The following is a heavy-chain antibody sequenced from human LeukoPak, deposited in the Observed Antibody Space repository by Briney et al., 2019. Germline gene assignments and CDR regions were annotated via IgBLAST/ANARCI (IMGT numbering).Heavy chain of an antibody. J-gene: IGHJ6*02. Sequence: SETLSLTCTVSGGSISSSSYYWGWIRQPPGKGLEWIGSIYYSGSTYYNPSLKSRVTISVDTSKNQFSLKLSSVTAADTAVYYCARGRRYCSSTSCYYYYYGMDVWGQGTTVTVSS. CDR1: GGSISSSSYY. CDR2: IYYSGST. D-gene: IGHD2-2*01. V-gene: IGHV4-39*01. CDR3: ARGRRYCSSTSCYYYYYGMDV.